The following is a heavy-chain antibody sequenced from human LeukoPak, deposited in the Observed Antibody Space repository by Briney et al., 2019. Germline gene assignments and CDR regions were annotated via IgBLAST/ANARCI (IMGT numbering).Heavy chain of an antibody. CDR3: VRDLRDRRGYSNYYMDV. Sequence: RRSLRLSCEGPERMVRNSYMSWVRQSPGRGLEWGSVIYSGGSTDYADSVKGRFTTSRDTSKNTLYLQMNDVRAEDTGIYYCVRDLRDRRGYSNYYMDVWGKGTTVTVSS. J-gene: IGHJ6*03. V-gene: IGHV3-53*01. CDR2: IYSGGST. CDR1: ERMVRNSY. D-gene: IGHD3-10*01.